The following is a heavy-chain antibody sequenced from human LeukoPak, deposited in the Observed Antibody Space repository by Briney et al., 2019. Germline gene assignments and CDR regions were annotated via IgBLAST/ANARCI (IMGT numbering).Heavy chain of an antibody. V-gene: IGHV3-66*01. CDR3: ATGTTVTTAFDY. D-gene: IGHD4-17*01. CDR2: IYRGGDI. Sequence: PGGSLRLSCAASGFTVSSNFMTWVRQAPGKGLEWVSVIYRGGDIYYADSARGRFTISRDNSKNTLYLQMNSLRVDDTAVYHCATGTTVTTAFDYWGQGTLVTVSS. J-gene: IGHJ4*02. CDR1: GFTVSSNF.